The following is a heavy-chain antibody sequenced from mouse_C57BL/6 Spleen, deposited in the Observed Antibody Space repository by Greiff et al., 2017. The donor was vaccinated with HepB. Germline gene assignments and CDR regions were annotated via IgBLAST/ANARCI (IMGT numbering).Heavy chain of an antibody. D-gene: IGHD4-1*01. V-gene: IGHV3-6*01. CDR2: ISYDGSN. CDR1: GYSITSGYY. J-gene: IGHJ1*03. CDR3: ARRGTDWYFDV. Sequence: EVKLMESGPGLVKPSQSLSLTCSVTGYSITSGYYWNWIRQFPGNKLEWMGYISYDGSNNYNPSLQNRISITRDTSKNQFFLKLNSVTTEDTATYYCARRGTDWYFDVWGTGTTVTVSS.